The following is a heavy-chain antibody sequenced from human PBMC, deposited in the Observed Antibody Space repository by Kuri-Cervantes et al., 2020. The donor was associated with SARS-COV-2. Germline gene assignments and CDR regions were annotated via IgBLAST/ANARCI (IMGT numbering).Heavy chain of an antibody. D-gene: IGHD2-2*01. V-gene: IGHV4-31*03. CDR1: GDSISSDGHF. J-gene: IGHJ4*02. CDR2: IYSSGTS. CDR3: ARDTRLGCSGNSCYSFFDY. Sequence: SETLSLTCTVSGDSISSDGHFWTWIRQPPGKGLEWIGYIYSSGTSHYNPSLKSRVTISVDTSKNKFSLNLSSVTAADTAVYYCARDTRLGCSGNSCYSFFDYWGQGTLVTVSS.